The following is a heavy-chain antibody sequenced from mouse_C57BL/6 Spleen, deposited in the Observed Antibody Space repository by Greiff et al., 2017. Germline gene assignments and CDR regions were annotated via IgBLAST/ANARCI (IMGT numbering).Heavy chain of an antibody. J-gene: IGHJ4*01. CDR2: IDPSDSET. CDR3: ARSTYYGNYDAMDY. Sequence: VQLQQPGAELVRPGSSVKLSCKASGYTFTSYWMHWVKQRPIQGLEWIGNIDPSDSETHYNQKFKDKATLTVDKSSSTAYMQLSSLTSEDSAVYYCARSTYYGNYDAMDYWGQGTSVTVSS. CDR1: GYTFTSYW. D-gene: IGHD2-10*01. V-gene: IGHV1-52*01.